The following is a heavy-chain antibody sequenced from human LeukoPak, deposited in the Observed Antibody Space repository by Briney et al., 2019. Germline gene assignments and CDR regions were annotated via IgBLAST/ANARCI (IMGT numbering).Heavy chain of an antibody. CDR1: GYTFTGYY. Sequence: ASVKVSCKASGYTFTGYYMNWVRQAPGQGLEWMGWINPNSGRTNYAHNFQGRVTLTRDPSISTAYMELTGLTSNDTGVYYCARTREYSSTWFFPPFDPWGQGALVTVSS. V-gene: IGHV1-2*02. CDR3: ARTREYSSTWFFPPFDP. D-gene: IGHD6-13*01. J-gene: IGHJ5*02. CDR2: INPNSGRT.